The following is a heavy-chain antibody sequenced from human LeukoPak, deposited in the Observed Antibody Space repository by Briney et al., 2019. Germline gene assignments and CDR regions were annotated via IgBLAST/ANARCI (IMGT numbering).Heavy chain of an antibody. Sequence: GGALRLSCAASGLTFTDQWMSCVRQAPGKGPECVATIKRDGSEKYYVDSVKGRFTISIDNAKNSLDLQMNSLRTDDTAVYYCARGRGSWYGVYFDYWGQGTLVTVSS. CDR3: ARGRGSWYGVYFDY. V-gene: IGHV3-7*01. CDR1: GLTFTDQW. J-gene: IGHJ4*02. CDR2: IKRDGSEK. D-gene: IGHD6-13*01.